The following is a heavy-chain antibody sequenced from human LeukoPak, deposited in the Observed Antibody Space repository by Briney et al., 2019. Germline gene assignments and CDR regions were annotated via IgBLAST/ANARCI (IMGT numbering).Heavy chain of an antibody. J-gene: IGHJ4*02. CDR3: ARQGVATNQLDY. Sequence: SETLSLTCTVAGGSISSSSYCWGWIRQPPWRGLEWIGSIYYSGSTYYNPSLKSRVTISVDTSKNQFSLKLSSVTAADTAVYYCARQGVATNQLDYWGQGTLVTVSS. D-gene: IGHD6-13*01. CDR1: GGSISSSSYC. V-gene: IGHV4-39*01. CDR2: IYYSGST.